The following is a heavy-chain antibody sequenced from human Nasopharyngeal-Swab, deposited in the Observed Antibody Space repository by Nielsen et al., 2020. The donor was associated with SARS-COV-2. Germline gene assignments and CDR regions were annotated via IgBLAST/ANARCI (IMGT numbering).Heavy chain of an antibody. J-gene: IGHJ4*02. CDR2: IKQDGIQK. V-gene: IGHV3-7*03. CDR1: GFTFRSDW. Sequence: SLKISCEGSGFTFRSDWMAWVRQAPGKGLEWVANIKQDGIQKNYVDSVKGRFTISRDNAKNSLYLQMSGLRAEDTAVYFCARDLGHTGYDLDAYWGQGTLVTVSS. D-gene: IGHD5-12*01. CDR3: ARDLGHTGYDLDAY.